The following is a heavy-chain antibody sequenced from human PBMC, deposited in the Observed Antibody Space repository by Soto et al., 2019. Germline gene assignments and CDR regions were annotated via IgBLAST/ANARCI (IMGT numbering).Heavy chain of an antibody. D-gene: IGHD3-16*01. Sequence: GESLKISCEASGYTFTIFWIAWVRQMPGKGLEWMGIIYPDDSDTRYSPSFQGQVTISADKSITTAYLQWSSLKASDTATYYCGRHHRIATIEEGGSDGYYYGMDVWGQGTTVTVSS. CDR3: GRHHRIATIEEGGSDGYYYGMDV. J-gene: IGHJ6*02. CDR1: GYTFTIFW. CDR2: IYPDDSDT. V-gene: IGHV5-51*01.